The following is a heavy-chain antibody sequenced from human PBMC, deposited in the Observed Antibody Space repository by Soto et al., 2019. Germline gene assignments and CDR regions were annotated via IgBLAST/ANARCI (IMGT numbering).Heavy chain of an antibody. Sequence: ASVKVSCKASGYTFTSYGISWVRQAPGQGLEWMGWISAYNGNTNYAQKLQGRGTMTTDTSTSTAYMELRSLRSDHTAVYYCARVGLVVVPAANYYYYMDVWGKGTTVTVSS. V-gene: IGHV1-18*01. CDR2: ISAYNGNT. J-gene: IGHJ6*03. CDR1: GYTFTSYG. D-gene: IGHD2-2*01. CDR3: ARVGLVVVPAANYYYYMDV.